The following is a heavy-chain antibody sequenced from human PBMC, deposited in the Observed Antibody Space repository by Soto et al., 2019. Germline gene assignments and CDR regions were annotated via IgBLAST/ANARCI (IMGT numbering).Heavy chain of an antibody. CDR2: INHSGST. V-gene: IGHV4-34*01. CDR1: GGSFSGYY. J-gene: IGHJ3*02. Sequence: SETLSLTCAVYGGSFSGYYWSWIRQPPGKGLEWIGEINHSGSTNYNPSLKGRVTISVDTSKNQFSLKLSSVTAADTAVYYCARTDSSGYVAFDIWGQGTMVTVSS. CDR3: ARTDSSGYVAFDI. D-gene: IGHD3-22*01.